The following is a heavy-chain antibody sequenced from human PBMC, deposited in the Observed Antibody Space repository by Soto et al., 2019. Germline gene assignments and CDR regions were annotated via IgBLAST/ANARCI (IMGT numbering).Heavy chain of an antibody. CDR3: ARNTITFYYFDF. Sequence: QVQLVQSGAEVKKPGASVKVSCKASGYTFTSYYMHWVPQAPGQGLVWMGVIEPSGGSRSYTQKFQGGVTMTRDTPTSTVYVELSSLRSEDTAVYYCARNTITFYYFDFWGQGTLVTVSS. CDR1: GYTFTSYY. CDR2: IEPSGGSR. J-gene: IGHJ4*02. V-gene: IGHV1-46*01. D-gene: IGHD5-12*01.